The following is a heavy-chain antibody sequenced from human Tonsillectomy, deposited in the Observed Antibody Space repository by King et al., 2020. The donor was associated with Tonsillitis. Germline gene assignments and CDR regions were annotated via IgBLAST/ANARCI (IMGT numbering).Heavy chain of an antibody. D-gene: IGHD6-13*01. V-gene: IGHV1-2*02. J-gene: IGHJ3*02. CDR3: AREPYSSSWDDAFDI. CDR1: GY. Sequence: QLVQSGAEVKKPGASVKVSCKASGYMHWVRQAPGQGLEWMGWINPNSGGTNYAQKFKGTVTMTRETSISTAYMGLSRLRSDETAVYYCAREPYSSSWDDAFDIWGQGTMVTVSS. CDR2: INPNSGGT.